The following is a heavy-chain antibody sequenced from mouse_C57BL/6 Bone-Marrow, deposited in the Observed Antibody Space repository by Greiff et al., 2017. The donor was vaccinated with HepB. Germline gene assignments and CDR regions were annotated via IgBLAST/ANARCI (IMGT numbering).Heavy chain of an antibody. CDR2: IYPRSGNT. J-gene: IGHJ3*01. Sequence: VQLQQSGAELARPGASVKLSCKASGYTFTSYGISWVKQRPGQGLEWIGEIYPRSGNTYYNEKFKGKATLTADKSSSTAYMELRSLTSEDSAVYFCAREVIYYDYDGGLGFAYWGQGTLVTVSA. V-gene: IGHV1-81*01. D-gene: IGHD2-4*01. CDR1: GYTFTSYG. CDR3: AREVIYYDYDGGLGFAY.